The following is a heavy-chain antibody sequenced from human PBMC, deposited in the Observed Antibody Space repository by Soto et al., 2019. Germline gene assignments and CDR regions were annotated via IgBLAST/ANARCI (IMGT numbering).Heavy chain of an antibody. CDR2: IYYSWST. D-gene: IGHD2-2*03. CDR3: ASGWMAAFDN. CDR1: GDXIKTHY. J-gene: IGHJ4*02. Sequence: EXLSLTCSITGDXIKTHYWVWIRKAPGKGLELIGYIYYSWSTIYNPYLKRRVTISAATAKNQFSMRLTSLTAEDTALYYCASGWMAAFDNWGQGTLVTVSS. V-gene: IGHV4-59*11.